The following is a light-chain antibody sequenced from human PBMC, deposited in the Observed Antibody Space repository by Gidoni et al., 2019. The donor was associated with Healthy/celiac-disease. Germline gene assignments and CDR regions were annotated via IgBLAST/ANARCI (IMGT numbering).Light chain of an antibody. J-gene: IGKJ1*01. CDR1: QRVSRGY. Sequence: DIVLTQSPGTLSFSPGASATLSCRACQRVSRGYLARYQQKPVQAPRLLIYGASSRATGIPVRFSGCGSVTGFTLSFSSLEPEDLAVYCCLQYGSSPWTFGQGTKVEIK. CDR2: GAS. CDR3: LQYGSSPWT. V-gene: IGKV3-20*01.